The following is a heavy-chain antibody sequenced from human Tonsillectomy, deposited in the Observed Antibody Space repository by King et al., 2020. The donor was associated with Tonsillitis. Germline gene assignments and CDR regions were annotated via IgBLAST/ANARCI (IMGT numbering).Heavy chain of an antibody. D-gene: IGHD3-22*01. J-gene: IGHJ4*02. V-gene: IGHV3-53*01. CDR1: GFTVSYNY. Sequence: VQLVESGGGLIQPGGSLRLSCAASGFTVSYNYMSWVRQAPGKGLEWVSVIYIGGRTYYADAANGLFTISRDISKNTLYLQMNSLRAEDTAVYYCAGGIDYSGSDGSYPGLDDWGQGTLVTAAS. CDR3: AGGIDYSGSDGSYPGLDD. CDR2: IYIGGRT.